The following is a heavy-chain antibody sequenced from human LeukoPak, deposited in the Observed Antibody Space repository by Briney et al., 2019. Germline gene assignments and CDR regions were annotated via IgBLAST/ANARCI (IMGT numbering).Heavy chain of an antibody. CDR3: ARERPGSRVLDY. J-gene: IGHJ4*02. CDR1: GYTFTSYY. V-gene: IGHV3-30*14. D-gene: IGHD3-10*01. CDR2: ISYDGSNK. Sequence: SCKASGYTFTSYYMHWVRQAPGKGLEWVAVISYDGSNKYYADSVKGRFTISRDNSKNTLYLQMSSLRVEDTAVYYCARERPGSRVLDYWGQGNVVTVSS.